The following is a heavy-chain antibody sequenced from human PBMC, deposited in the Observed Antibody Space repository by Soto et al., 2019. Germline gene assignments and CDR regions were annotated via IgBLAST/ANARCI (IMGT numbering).Heavy chain of an antibody. D-gene: IGHD3-10*01. CDR3: ARAAYGSGNYYAPHYYYAMDV. V-gene: IGHV4-59*01. CDR1: GVSISNYY. J-gene: IGHJ6*02. Sequence: QVQLQESGPGLVKPSETLSLTCTVSGVSISNYYWSWIRQPPGKGLEWLGYILYTGNTNYNPSLKSRVTISVDPYKYQVSLELTSVTTAATAVYFCARAAYGSGNYYAPHYYYAMDVWCQGTTVTVSS. CDR2: ILYTGNT.